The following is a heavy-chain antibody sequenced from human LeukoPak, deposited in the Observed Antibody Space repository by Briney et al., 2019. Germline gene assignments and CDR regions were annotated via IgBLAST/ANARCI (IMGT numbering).Heavy chain of an antibody. CDR2: ICGSGGST. V-gene: IGHV3-23*01. CDR1: GFTVTSTH. Sequence: GGSLRLSCTVSGFTVTSTHMDWVRQAPGKGLEWVSVICGSGGSTYYADSVKGRFTISRDNSKNTLYLQMNSLRVEDTAVYYCAKNSGGSCYSHLDHWGQGTLVTVSS. D-gene: IGHD2-15*01. J-gene: IGHJ4*02. CDR3: AKNSGGSCYSHLDH.